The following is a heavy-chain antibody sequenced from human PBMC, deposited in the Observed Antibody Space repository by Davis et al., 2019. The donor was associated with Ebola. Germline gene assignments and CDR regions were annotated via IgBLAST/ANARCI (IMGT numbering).Heavy chain of an antibody. CDR2: ISSSSSYI. V-gene: IGHV3-21*01. J-gene: IGHJ4*02. CDR3: ARDHDYYDSSDYQYYFDY. CDR1: GFTFSSYS. D-gene: IGHD3-22*01. Sequence: PGGSLRLSCAASGFTFSSYSMNWVRQAPGKGLEWVSSISSSSSYIYYADSVKGRFTISRDNAKNSLYLQMNSLRAEDTAVYYCARDHDYYDSSDYQYYFDYWGQGTLVTVSS.